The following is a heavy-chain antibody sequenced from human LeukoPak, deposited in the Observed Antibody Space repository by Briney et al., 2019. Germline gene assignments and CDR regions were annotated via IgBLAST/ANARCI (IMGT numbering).Heavy chain of an antibody. D-gene: IGHD5-12*01. CDR1: DGSFSGFY. V-gene: IGHV4-34*01. Sequence: PSQTLSLTCAIYDGSFSGFYWSWIRQPPGKGLEWIGEINHSGSTNYNPSLKSRVTISVDTSKNQFSLKLCSVTAADTAVYYCARQRLRLRLDAFDYWGQGTLVTVSS. CDR3: ARQRLRLRLDAFDY. J-gene: IGHJ4*02. CDR2: INHSGST.